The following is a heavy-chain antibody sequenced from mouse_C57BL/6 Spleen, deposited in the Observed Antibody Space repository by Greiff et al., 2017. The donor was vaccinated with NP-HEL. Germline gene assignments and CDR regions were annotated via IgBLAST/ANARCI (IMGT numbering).Heavy chain of an antibody. CDR3: ARRDWRGSY. CDR1: GYAFSSSW. V-gene: IGHV1-82*01. D-gene: IGHD3-1*01. J-gene: IGHJ3*01. CDR2: IYPGDGDT. Sequence: QVHVKQSGPELVKPGASVKISCKASGYAFSSSWMNWVKQRPGKGLEWIGRIYPGDGDTNYNGKFKGKATLTADKSSSTAYMQLSSLTSEDSAVYFCARRDWRGSYWGQGTLVTVSA.